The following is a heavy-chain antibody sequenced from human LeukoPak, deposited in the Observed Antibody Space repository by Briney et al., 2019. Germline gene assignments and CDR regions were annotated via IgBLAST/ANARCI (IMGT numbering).Heavy chain of an antibody. V-gene: IGHV3-21*01. CDR1: GFTFSSYS. D-gene: IGHD2-2*01. J-gene: IGHJ3*02. CDR2: INSSGSFI. CDR3: ARDLRYCSSASCSENGAFDI. Sequence: GGSLRLSCAASGFTFSSYSMNWVRQAPGEGLEWVSSINSSGSFIYYADSVKGRFTISRDNARNSLFLQMNSLRAEDTAVYYCARDLRYCSSASCSENGAFDIWGQGTMVTVSS.